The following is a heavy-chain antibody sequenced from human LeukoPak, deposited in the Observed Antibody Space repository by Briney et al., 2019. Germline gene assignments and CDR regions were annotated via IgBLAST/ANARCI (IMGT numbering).Heavy chain of an antibody. V-gene: IGHV3-64D*06. CDR2: ISSNGDNI. CDR1: GFTFSTYV. J-gene: IGHJ4*02. CDR3: VRGTGY. Sequence: GGSLRLSCSVSGFTFSTYVMHWVRQAPGKGLEYASAISSNGDNIYYADSVKGRFTISRDNSKNTLYLQMSSLRADDTAAYYCVRGTGYWGQGTLVTVSS.